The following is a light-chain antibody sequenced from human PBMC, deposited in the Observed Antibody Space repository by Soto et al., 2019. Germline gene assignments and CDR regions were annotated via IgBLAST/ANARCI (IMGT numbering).Light chain of an antibody. J-gene: IGLJ1*01. V-gene: IGLV2-8*01. Sequence: QSVLTQPPSASGSPGQSVTISCTGTSSDVGGYDYVSWYQQYPDKTPKLMIFEVTKHPSGVPHRFSGSKSGNTASLTVSWLQAEDEADYYGLSYAGTAYVFGTGTKVTVL. CDR2: EVT. CDR1: SSDVGGYDY. CDR3: LSYAGTAYV.